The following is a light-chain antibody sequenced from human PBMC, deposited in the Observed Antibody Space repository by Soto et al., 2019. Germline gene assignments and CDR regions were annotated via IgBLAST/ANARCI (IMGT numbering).Light chain of an antibody. J-gene: IGLJ1*01. CDR1: SSDVGGYNY. V-gene: IGLV2-14*01. Sequence: QSALTQPASVSGSPGQSITISCTGTSSDVGGYNYVSWYQLHPGKAPKLMVYEVSNRPSGVSNRSSGSKSGNAASLTISGLQAEDEADYYCSSYTSSTAYVFGTGTKVTVL. CDR2: EVS. CDR3: SSYTSSTAYV.